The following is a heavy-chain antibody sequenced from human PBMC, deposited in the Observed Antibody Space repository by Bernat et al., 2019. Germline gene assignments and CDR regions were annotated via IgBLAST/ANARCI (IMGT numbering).Heavy chain of an antibody. J-gene: IGHJ3*02. Sequence: QLQLQESGPGLVKPSETLSLTCTVSGCSISSSTYYWGWIRQPPGKGLEWIGSIYYSGSTYYNPSLKSRVTISVDTSKNQVARKLSSVTDADTAVYYCARHGAYYYDSSGYYGAFDIWGQGKMVNVSA. CDR2: IYYSGST. CDR3: ARHGAYYYDSSGYYGAFDI. D-gene: IGHD3-22*01. CDR1: GCSISSSTYY. V-gene: IGHV4-39*01.